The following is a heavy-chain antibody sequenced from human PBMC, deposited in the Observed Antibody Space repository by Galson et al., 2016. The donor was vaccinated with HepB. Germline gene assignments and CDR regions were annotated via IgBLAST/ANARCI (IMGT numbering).Heavy chain of an antibody. CDR1: GASISGYY. CDR3: ARDDSGGWYGFHYGMDV. Sequence: LSLTCTVSGASISGYYLSWIRQPPGKGLEWIGYIYYSGRTNYNPSLKSRVTISVDTSKNQFSLKLSSVTAADTAVYYCARDDSGGWYGFHYGMDVWGQGTTVTVS. D-gene: IGHD6-19*01. CDR2: IYYSGRT. J-gene: IGHJ6*02. V-gene: IGHV4-59*01.